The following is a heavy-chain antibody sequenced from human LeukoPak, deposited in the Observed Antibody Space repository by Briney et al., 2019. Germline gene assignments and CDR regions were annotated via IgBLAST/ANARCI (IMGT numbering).Heavy chain of an antibody. J-gene: IGHJ4*02. Sequence: ASVKVSCKASGGTFISYAISWVRQAPGQGLEWMGGITPIFGTANYAQKFQGRVTITADESTSTAYMELSSLRSEDTAVYYCARGDYYDSSGYYYGYWGRGTLVTVSS. CDR2: ITPIFGTA. CDR3: ARGDYYDSSGYYYGY. D-gene: IGHD3-22*01. V-gene: IGHV1-69*13. CDR1: GGTFISYA.